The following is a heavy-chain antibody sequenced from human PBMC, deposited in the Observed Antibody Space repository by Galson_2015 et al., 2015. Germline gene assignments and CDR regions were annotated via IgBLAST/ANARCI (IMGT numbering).Heavy chain of an antibody. J-gene: IGHJ6*03. V-gene: IGHV3-21*01. CDR1: GFTFSSYS. CDR3: ARYGGSTGIYCGYAGYYYYTDV. D-gene: IGHD5-12*01. Sequence: SLRLSCAASGFTFSSYSMNWVRQAPGKGLECVSSISSSSSYIYYADSVKGRFTISRDNAKNSLYLQMNSLRAEDTAVYCARYGGSTGIYCGYAGYYYYTDVWGKGTTVAVSS. CDR2: ISSSSSYI.